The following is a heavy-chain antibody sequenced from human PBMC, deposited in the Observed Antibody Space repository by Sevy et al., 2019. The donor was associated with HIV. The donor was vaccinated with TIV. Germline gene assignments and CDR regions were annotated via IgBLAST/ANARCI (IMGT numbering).Heavy chain of an antibody. J-gene: IGHJ4*02. CDR3: ARDLALSGSYSWLAY. Sequence: GGSLRLSCAASGFTFSSYTMHWVRQAPGKGLEWVAFISYDGCRKYYADSVKGRFTISRDNSKNTLYLQMNNLRAEDTAVFYCARDLALSGSYSWLAYWGQGTLVTVSS. D-gene: IGHD1-26*01. CDR1: GFTFSSYT. CDR2: ISYDGCRK. V-gene: IGHV3-30*14.